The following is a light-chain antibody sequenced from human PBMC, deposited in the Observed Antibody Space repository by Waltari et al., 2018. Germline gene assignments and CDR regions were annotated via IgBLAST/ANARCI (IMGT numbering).Light chain of an antibody. J-gene: IGLJ2*01. CDR2: DCR. Sequence: QSLLTQPASVSGSPGQSIAISCTGTSSDVGGYNYVSWYQQYPGSAPNLMISDCRKRPSVGSKRFSGPRSGNTASLTISGLQAADEADYYCSSYTSGSTVIFGGGTKLTVL. CDR3: SSYTSGSTVI. V-gene: IGLV2-14*03. CDR1: SSDVGGYNY.